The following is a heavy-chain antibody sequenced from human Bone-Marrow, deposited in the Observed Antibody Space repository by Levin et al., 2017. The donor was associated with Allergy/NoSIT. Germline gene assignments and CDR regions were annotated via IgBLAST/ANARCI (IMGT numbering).Heavy chain of an antibody. Sequence: GESLKISCAASGFTFSNYAVSWVRQAPGKGLEWVSAITGSGGSTYYADSVKGRFTISRDNSKNTLFLQMNSLRAEDTAVYYCAKQIVGTTRFFDYWGQGTLVTVSS. CDR2: ITGSGGST. J-gene: IGHJ4*02. D-gene: IGHD1-26*01. V-gene: IGHV3-23*01. CDR3: AKQIVGTTRFFDY. CDR1: GFTFSNYA.